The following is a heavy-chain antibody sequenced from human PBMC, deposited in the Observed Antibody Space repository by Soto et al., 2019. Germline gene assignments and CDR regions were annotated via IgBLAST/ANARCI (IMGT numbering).Heavy chain of an antibody. CDR3: ARGTRAAAGNNWFDP. D-gene: IGHD6-13*01. J-gene: IGHJ5*02. V-gene: IGHV4-34*01. Sequence: ETLSLTCAVYGGSFSGYYWSWIRQPPGKGLEWIGEINHSGSTNYNPSLKSRVTISVDTSKNQFSLRLSSVTAADTAVYYCARGTRAAAGNNWFDPWGQGTLVTVSS. CDR1: GGSFSGYY. CDR2: INHSGST.